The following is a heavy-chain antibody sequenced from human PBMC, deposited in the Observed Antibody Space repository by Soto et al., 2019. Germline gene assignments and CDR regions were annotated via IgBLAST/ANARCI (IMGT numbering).Heavy chain of an antibody. CDR1: GFTFTGNW. D-gene: IGHD1-26*01. V-gene: IGHV3-74*01. Sequence: SCAASGFTFTGNWMHWVRQGPGKGLVWVARINRVGTATTYADSVTGRFTISRDNSKNTLYLQMNSLGAEDTAVYYCATVGTGSYNWFDPWGQGTMVTVSS. J-gene: IGHJ5*02. CDR2: INRVGTAT. CDR3: ATVGTGSYNWFDP.